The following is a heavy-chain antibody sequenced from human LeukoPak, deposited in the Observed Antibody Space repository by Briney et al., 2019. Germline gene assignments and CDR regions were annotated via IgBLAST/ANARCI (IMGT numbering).Heavy chain of an antibody. Sequence: GGSLRLSCAASGSTFSTYGMHWMRQVPGKGLEWVAVISNIGANQYYSESVKGRFTISRDNSKSTLYLHLNIPRPEDTAMYYCTRSVVTTADFDYWGQGTLVTVSS. D-gene: IGHD2-21*02. J-gene: IGHJ4*02. CDR2: ISNIGANQ. CDR1: GSTFSTYG. V-gene: IGHV3-30*03. CDR3: TRSVVTTADFDY.